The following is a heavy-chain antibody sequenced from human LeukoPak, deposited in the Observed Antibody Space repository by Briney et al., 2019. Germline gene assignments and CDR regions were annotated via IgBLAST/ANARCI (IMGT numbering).Heavy chain of an antibody. Sequence: ASVKVSCKASGGTFSSYAISWVRQAPGQGLEWMGGIIPIFGSANYAQKFQGRVTITADESTSTAYMELSSLRSEDTAVYYCARDSNSNYESYYYYGMDVWGQGTTVTVSS. CDR1: GGTFSSYA. CDR2: IIPIFGSA. J-gene: IGHJ6*02. D-gene: IGHD4-11*01. CDR3: ARDSNSNYESYYYYGMDV. V-gene: IGHV1-69*13.